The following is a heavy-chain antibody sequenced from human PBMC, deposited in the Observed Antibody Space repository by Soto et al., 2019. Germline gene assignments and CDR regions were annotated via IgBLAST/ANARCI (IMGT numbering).Heavy chain of an antibody. V-gene: IGHV5-51*01. CDR1: GYSFTSYW. CDR3: ARLWPPMIVGGTGAFDI. Sequence: PGESLKISCKGSGYSFTSYWIGWVRQMPGKGLEWMGIIYPGDSDTRYSPSFQGQVTISADKSISTAYLQWSSLKASGTAMYYCARLWPPMIVGGTGAFDIWGQGTTVTVSS. CDR2: IYPGDSDT. D-gene: IGHD3-22*01. J-gene: IGHJ3*02.